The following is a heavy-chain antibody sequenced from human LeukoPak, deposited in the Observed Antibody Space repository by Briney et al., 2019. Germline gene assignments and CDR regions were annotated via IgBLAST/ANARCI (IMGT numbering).Heavy chain of an antibody. V-gene: IGHV1-18*01. CDR2: ISAYNGNT. Sequence: ASVKVSCKASGYTFTSYGISWVRQAPGQGLEWMGWISAYNGNTNYAQKLQGRVTMTTDTSTSTAYMELSSLRSEDTAVYYCARGYYGSGSYYKAYYYYYMDVWGKGTTVTVSS. CDR1: GYTFTSYG. CDR3: ARGYYGSGSYYKAYYYYYMDV. J-gene: IGHJ6*03. D-gene: IGHD3-10*01.